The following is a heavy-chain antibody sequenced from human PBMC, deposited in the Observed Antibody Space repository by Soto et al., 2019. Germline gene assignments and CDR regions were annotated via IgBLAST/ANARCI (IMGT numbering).Heavy chain of an antibody. J-gene: IGHJ4*02. D-gene: IGHD6-19*01. CDR1: GFTFSSYW. CDR2: INGDGSST. Sequence: LRLSCAASGFTFSSYWMHWVRQAPGKGLVWVSRINGDGSSTSYADSVKGRFTVSRDNAKNTLYVQMNSLRAEDTAVYYCARAGGSGARGFDFWGQGTLVIVSS. V-gene: IGHV3-74*01. CDR3: ARAGGSGARGFDF.